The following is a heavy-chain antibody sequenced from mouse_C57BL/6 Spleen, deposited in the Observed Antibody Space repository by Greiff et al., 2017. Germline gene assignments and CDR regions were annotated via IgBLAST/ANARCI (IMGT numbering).Heavy chain of an antibody. CDR1: GYAFSSSW. CDR2: INPGDGDT. D-gene: IGHD1-1*01. V-gene: IGHV1-82*01. J-gene: IGHJ1*03. CDR3: ARTGSGLGSLYWYFEV. Sequence: QVQLQQSGPELVQPGASVKISCTASGYAFSSSWMNWVKQRPGKGLEWIGRINPGDGDTNYNGKFKGKATLTADKSSSTAYMQLSSLTSEDSAVYFCARTGSGLGSLYWYFEVWGTGTTVTVSS.